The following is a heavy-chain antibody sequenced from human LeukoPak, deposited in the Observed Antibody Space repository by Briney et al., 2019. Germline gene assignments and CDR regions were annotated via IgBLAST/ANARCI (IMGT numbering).Heavy chain of an antibody. D-gene: IGHD2-2*01. CDR1: GFTFSSYG. V-gene: IGHV3-30*02. CDR3: AKSLPAAKAWNPHDY. J-gene: IGHJ4*02. Sequence: PGGSLRLSCAASGFTFSSYGMHWVRQAPGKGLEWVAFIRYDGSNKYYADSVKGRFTISRDNSKNTLYLQMNSLRAEDTAVYYCAKSLPAAKAWNPHDYWGQGTLVTVSS. CDR2: IRYDGSNK.